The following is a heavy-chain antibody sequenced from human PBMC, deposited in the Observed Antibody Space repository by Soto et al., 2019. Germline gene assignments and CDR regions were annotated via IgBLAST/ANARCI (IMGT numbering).Heavy chain of an antibody. CDR3: ARLRMTTVTTDFDY. Sequence: QVQLQESGTGLVKPSETLSLTCTVSGGSISSDYWSWIRQPPGKGLEWFGYIYYSGSSKYNPSLKRRVSISVDTSKNQFSLRLRSVTAADTAVYYCARLRMTTVTTDFDYWGQGSLVTVSS. CDR2: IYYSGSS. CDR1: GGSISSDY. J-gene: IGHJ4*02. V-gene: IGHV4-59*08. D-gene: IGHD4-17*01.